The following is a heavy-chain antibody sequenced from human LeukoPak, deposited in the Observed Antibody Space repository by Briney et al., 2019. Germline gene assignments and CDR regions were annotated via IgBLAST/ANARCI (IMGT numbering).Heavy chain of an antibody. CDR3: AREGVVALDASDI. D-gene: IGHD2-15*01. V-gene: IGHV3-48*03. Sequence: SGGSLRLSCAASGFNLSSYEMNWVRQAPGKGLEWILYISSSGRSIYYADSVKGRFTISRDNAKNSLYLQMNSLRAEDTAVYYCAREGVVALDASDIWGQGTMVTVSS. CDR1: GFNLSSYE. J-gene: IGHJ3*02. CDR2: ISSSGRSI.